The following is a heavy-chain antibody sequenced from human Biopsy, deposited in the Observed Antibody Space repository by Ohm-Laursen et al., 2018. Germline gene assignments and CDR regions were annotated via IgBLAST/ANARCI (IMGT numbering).Heavy chain of an antibody. J-gene: IGHJ4*02. CDR3: ARDSRGGHLNTTLITGKNLNS. Sequence: SDTLSLPCTVSRDSISNYYWTWIRQSPGKGLEWIGYIYYTGSTNYNPSVKSRVTISVDTSKNQFSLKLNSVTAADTAVYFCARDSRGGHLNTTLITGKNLNSWGQGILVTVSS. V-gene: IGHV4-59*01. CDR2: IYYTGST. CDR1: RDSISNYY. D-gene: IGHD3-16*01.